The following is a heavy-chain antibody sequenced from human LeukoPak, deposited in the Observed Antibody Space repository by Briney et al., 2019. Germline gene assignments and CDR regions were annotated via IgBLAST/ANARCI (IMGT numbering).Heavy chain of an antibody. CDR3: AEPYDYVWGSYNY. J-gene: IGHJ4*02. V-gene: IGHV3-23*01. Sequence: GGSLRLSCAASGFTFSSYAMSWVRQAPGKGLEWVSAISGSGGSTYYADSVKGRFTISRDNSKNTLYLQINSLRAEDTAVYYCAEPYDYVWGSYNYWGQGTLVTVSS. D-gene: IGHD3-16*01. CDR1: GFTFSSYA. CDR2: ISGSGGST.